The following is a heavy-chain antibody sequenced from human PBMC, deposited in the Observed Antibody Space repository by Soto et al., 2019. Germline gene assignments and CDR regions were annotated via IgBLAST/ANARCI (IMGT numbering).Heavy chain of an antibody. J-gene: IGHJ4*02. CDR3: ARSSGGAVDY. CDR2: IYSGGKT. Sequence: PGGSLRLSCAASGFTVSSNYMGWVRQAPGKGLEWVSVIYSGGKTYYPDSVKGRFTISRDNSKNTLYVQMNSLRAEDTAMYYCARSSGGAVDYWGQGTLVTVSS. D-gene: IGHD2-15*01. CDR1: GFTVSSNY. V-gene: IGHV3-66*01.